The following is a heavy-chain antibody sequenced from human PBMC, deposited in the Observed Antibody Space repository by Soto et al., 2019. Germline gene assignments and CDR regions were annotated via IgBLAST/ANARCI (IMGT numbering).Heavy chain of an antibody. CDR3: ARLRHGGYWGSMIY. CDR1: RDTFTSYY. D-gene: IGHD5-12*01. Sequence: ASVKVSCKAPRDTFTSYYINWVRQAPGQGLEWMGWISAYNGNTNYAQKLQGRVTMTTDTSTSTAYMELRSLRSDDTAVYYCARLRHGGYWGSMIYWGQGTLVTVSS. V-gene: IGHV1-18*04. J-gene: IGHJ4*02. CDR2: ISAYNGNT.